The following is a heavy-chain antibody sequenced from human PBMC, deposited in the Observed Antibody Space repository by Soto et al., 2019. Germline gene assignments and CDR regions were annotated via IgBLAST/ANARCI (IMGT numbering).Heavy chain of an antibody. CDR3: ARILFGRSVAGGYFYMDV. V-gene: IGHV2-26*01. CDR1: GFSLSNGKVG. Sequence: SGPTLVNPTETLTLTCTVSGFSLSNGKVGVSWIRQPPGKALEWLAHIFSNDEKSYRTSLKSRLTISEDTSKSQVVLTMTNVDPVDTATYYCARILFGRSVAGGYFYMDVWGKGPRSPSP. CDR2: IFSNDEK. D-gene: IGHD6-19*01. J-gene: IGHJ6*03.